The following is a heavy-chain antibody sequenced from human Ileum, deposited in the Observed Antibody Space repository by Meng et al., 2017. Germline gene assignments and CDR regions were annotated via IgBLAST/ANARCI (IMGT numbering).Heavy chain of an antibody. CDR3: AGERWEKSYAW. D-gene: IGHD1-26*01. V-gene: IGHV3-74*01. CDR1: GFTFNNYW. CDR2: INMDSSRT. Sequence: LLGESRGGLFQPGVAPSLSCAASGFTFNNYWMHWVRQAPGKGLVWVSRINMDSSRTVYAESVKGRFTISRDNAKNMVYLQMNGLRAEDTAVYYCAGERWEKSYAWWGQGTLVTV. J-gene: IGHJ4*02.